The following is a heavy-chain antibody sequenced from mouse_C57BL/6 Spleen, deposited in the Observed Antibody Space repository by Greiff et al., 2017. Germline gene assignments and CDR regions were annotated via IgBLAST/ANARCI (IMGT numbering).Heavy chain of an antibody. D-gene: IGHD4-1*01. CDR1: GYTFTSYT. CDR2: INPSSGYT. CDR3: ARCELRRGTNYFDD. Sequence: QVQLQQSGAELARPGASVKLSCKASGYTFTSYTMHWVKQRPGQGLEWIGYINPSSGYTKYNQKFKDKATLTADKSSSTAYMQLSSLTSEESAVDYDARCELRRGTNYFDDWGKGTTLTVSS. V-gene: IGHV1-4*01. J-gene: IGHJ2*01.